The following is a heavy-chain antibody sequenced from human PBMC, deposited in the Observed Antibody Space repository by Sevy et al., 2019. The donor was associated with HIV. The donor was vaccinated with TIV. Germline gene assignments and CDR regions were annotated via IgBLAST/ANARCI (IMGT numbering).Heavy chain of an antibody. V-gene: IGHV3-49*04. J-gene: IGHJ4*02. Sequence: GGSLRLSCTASGFIFGDYGMSWVRQAPGKGLEWIAFFKSKIHGGTTENAASVKGIFTISRDDSKNIVYLQMSNLKTQYTAVYYCTRWSGSQSIFDYWYQGTLVTVSS. D-gene: IGHD1-26*01. CDR2: FKSKIHGGTT. CDR3: TRWSGSQSIFDY. CDR1: GFIFGDYG.